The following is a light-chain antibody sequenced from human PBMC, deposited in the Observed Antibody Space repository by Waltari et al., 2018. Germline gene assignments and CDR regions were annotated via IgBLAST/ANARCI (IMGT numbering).Light chain of an antibody. CDR3: MQSTHWPPWT. CDR2: KVS. CDR1: QSLLHSDGDTY. Sequence: DVVMTQSPRSLSVTLGQPASISCRSSQSLLHSDGDTYLHWFQQRPGQSPRRLINKVSERDPGVPDRFSGSGSGTDFTLEISTVEAEDVGVYYCMQSTHWPPWTFGQGTKVEIK. V-gene: IGKV2-30*02. J-gene: IGKJ1*01.